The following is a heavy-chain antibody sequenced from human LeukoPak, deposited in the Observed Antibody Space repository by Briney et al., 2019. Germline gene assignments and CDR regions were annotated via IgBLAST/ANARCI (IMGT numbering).Heavy chain of an antibody. J-gene: IGHJ4*02. V-gene: IGHV4-34*01. CDR1: GGSFSGYY. CDR3: ARDSDTSRVFDY. Sequence: SETLSLTCAVYGGSFSGYYWSWIRQPPGKGLEWIGEINQSGSTNYNPSLKSRVTISVDTSKNQFSLKLCSVTAADTAVFYCARDSDTSRVFDYWGQGTLVTVSS. D-gene: IGHD5-18*01. CDR2: INQSGST.